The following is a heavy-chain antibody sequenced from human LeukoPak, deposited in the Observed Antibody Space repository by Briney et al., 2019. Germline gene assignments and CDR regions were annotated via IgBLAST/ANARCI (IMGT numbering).Heavy chain of an antibody. V-gene: IGHV1-2*02. CDR3: ARKYGSGSYYNSGTEVYGMDV. Sequence: ASVTVSFKASGYTFTGYYMHWVRQAPGQGLEWMGWINPNSGGTNYAQKFQGRVTMTRDTSISTAYMELSRLRSDDTAVYYCARKYGSGSYYNSGTEVYGMDVWGQGTTVTVSS. D-gene: IGHD3-10*01. J-gene: IGHJ6*02. CDR1: GYTFTGYY. CDR2: INPNSGGT.